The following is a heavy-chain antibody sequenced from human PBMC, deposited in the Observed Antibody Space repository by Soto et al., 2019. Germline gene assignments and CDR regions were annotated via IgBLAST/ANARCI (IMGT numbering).Heavy chain of an antibody. CDR1: GGSISSSNW. J-gene: IGHJ4*02. V-gene: IGHV4-4*02. CDR2: IYHSGST. CDR3: ARLGAFDY. Sequence: SETLSLTXAVSGGSISSSNWWTWVRQPPGKGLEWIGEIYHSGSTNYNPSLMSRVTISVDKSKNQFSLKLSSVTAADTAVYYCARLGAFDYWGQGTLVTVSS.